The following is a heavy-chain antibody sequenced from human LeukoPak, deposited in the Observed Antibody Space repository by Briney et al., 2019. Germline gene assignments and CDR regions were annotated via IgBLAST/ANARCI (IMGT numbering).Heavy chain of an antibody. J-gene: IGHJ4*02. CDR1: GGSISSSNYY. CDR3: ARHASVDGNWPRPLDY. V-gene: IGHV4-39*01. Sequence: SETLSLTCTVSGGSISSSNYYWGWIRQPPGKGLEWIGNIYYSGSTYYKPSLKTRVTISVDTPKNQFSLKLTSVTAADTAVYYCARHASVDGNWPRPLDYWGKGSLVTVSS. CDR2: IYYSGST. D-gene: IGHD6-19*01.